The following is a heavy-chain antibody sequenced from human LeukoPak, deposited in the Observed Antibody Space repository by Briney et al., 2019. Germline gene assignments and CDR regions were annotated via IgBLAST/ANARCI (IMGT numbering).Heavy chain of an antibody. CDR2: ISSSSYI. CDR3: ARVVGDYGDYGGFDY. D-gene: IGHD4-17*01. Sequence: GGSLRLSCAASGFTFSSYSMNWVRQAPGKGLEWASSISSSSYIYYADSVKGRFTISRDNAKNSLYLQMNSLRAEDTAVYYCARVVGDYGDYGGFDYWGQGTLVTVSS. V-gene: IGHV3-21*01. CDR1: GFTFSSYS. J-gene: IGHJ4*02.